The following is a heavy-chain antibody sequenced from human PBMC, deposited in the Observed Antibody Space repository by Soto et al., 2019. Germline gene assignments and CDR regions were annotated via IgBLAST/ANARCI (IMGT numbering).Heavy chain of an antibody. Sequence: VKVSCKASGGTFSSYAISWVRQAPGQGLEWMGGIIPIFGTANYAQKFQVRVTITADESTSTAYMELSSLRSEGTAVYYCARGTGYSSGADYWGQGTLVTVSS. CDR1: GGTFSSYA. J-gene: IGHJ4*02. CDR2: IIPIFGTA. V-gene: IGHV1-69*01. D-gene: IGHD6-19*01. CDR3: ARGTGYSSGADY.